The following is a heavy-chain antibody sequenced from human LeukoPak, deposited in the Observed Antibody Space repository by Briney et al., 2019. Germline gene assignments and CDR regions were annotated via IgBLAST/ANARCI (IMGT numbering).Heavy chain of an antibody. CDR3: ARGPRLLWFGELLDYYYYYGMDV. Sequence: ASVKVSCKASGYTFTSYGISWVRQAPGQGLEWMGWISAYNGNTNYAQKLQGRVTMTTDTSTSTAYMELRSLRSDDTAVYYCARGPRLLWFGELLDYYYYYGMDVWGQGTTVTVSS. CDR1: GYTFTSYG. V-gene: IGHV1-18*01. D-gene: IGHD3-10*01. CDR2: ISAYNGNT. J-gene: IGHJ6*02.